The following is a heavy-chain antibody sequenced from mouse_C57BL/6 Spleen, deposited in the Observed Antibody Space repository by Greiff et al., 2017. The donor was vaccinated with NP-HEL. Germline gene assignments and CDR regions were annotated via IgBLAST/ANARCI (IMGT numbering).Heavy chain of an antibody. D-gene: IGHD2-4*01. CDR3: ARDDYDGGVFDY. Sequence: DVMLVESGGGLVKPGGSLKLSCAASGFTFSSYAMSWVRQTPEKRLEWVATISDGGSYTYYPDNVKGRITISRDNAKNNLYLQMSHLKSEDTAMYYCARDDYDGGVFDYWGQGTTLTVSS. V-gene: IGHV5-4*01. CDR1: GFTFSSYA. CDR2: ISDGGSYT. J-gene: IGHJ2*01.